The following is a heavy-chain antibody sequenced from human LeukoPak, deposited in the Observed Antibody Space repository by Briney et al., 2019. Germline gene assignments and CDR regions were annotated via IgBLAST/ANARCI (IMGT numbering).Heavy chain of an antibody. J-gene: IGHJ4*02. CDR1: GGSISNYY. Sequence: SETLPLTCTVSGGSISNYYWSWIRQPPGKGLEWIGYIYYSGNTNYNPSLKSRVTISLDTSKNQFSLKLSSVTAADTAVYYCAGYYYGSGNYWGQGTLVTVSS. D-gene: IGHD3-10*01. CDR3: AGYYYGSGNY. CDR2: IYYSGNT. V-gene: IGHV4-59*08.